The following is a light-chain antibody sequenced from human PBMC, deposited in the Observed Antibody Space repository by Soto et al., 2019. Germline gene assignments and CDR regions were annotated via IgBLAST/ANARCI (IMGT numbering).Light chain of an antibody. CDR1: QGIRND. CDR3: QQYGSSPRT. J-gene: IGKJ4*01. V-gene: IGKV1-17*01. CDR2: GAS. Sequence: IQMTQFPSSLSASVGDRVTITCRASQGIRNDLGWYQQKSGKAPKLLIFGASSRATGIPDRFSGSGSGTDFTLTISRLEPEDFAVYYCQQYGSSPRTFGGGTKVDIK.